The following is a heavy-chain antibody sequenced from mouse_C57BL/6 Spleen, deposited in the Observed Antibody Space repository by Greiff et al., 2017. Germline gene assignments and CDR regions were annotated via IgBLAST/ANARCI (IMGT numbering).Heavy chain of an antibody. Sequence: EVKLVESGGGLVKPGGSLKLSCAASGFTFSSYAMSWVRQTPEKRLEWVATISDGGSYTYSPDNVKGRFTISRDNAKNNLYLQMSHLKSEDTAMYYCARGGTAAMDYWGQGTSVTVSS. CDR1: GFTFSSYA. CDR3: ARGGTAAMDY. J-gene: IGHJ4*01. D-gene: IGHD3-3*01. CDR2: ISDGGSYT. V-gene: IGHV5-4*03.